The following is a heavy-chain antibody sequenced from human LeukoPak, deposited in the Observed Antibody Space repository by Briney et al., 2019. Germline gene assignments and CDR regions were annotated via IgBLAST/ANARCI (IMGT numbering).Heavy chain of an antibody. V-gene: IGHV5-51*01. D-gene: IGHD3-10*01. J-gene: IGHJ6*03. CDR2: IYPGDSDT. Sequence: GESLKISCKGSGYSFTSYWIGWVRQMPGKGLEWMGIIYPGDSDTRYSPSFQGQVTISADKSISTAYLQWSSLKASDTAMYYCARSHYYGSGSYFRMDVCGKGTTVTISS. CDR3: ARSHYYGSGSYFRMDV. CDR1: GYSFTSYW.